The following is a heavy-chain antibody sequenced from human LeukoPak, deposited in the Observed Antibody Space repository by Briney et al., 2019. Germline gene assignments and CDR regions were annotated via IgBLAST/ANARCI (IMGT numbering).Heavy chain of an antibody. CDR1: GGSISSYY. D-gene: IGHD1-26*01. CDR2: ISYSGST. V-gene: IGHV4-59*01. J-gene: IGHJ4*02. Sequence: SETLSLTCTVSGGSISSYYWSWIRQPPGEGLEWIGYISYSGSTNYNPSLKSRASISVDTSKNQFSLKLSSVTAADTAVYYCARDPGGWPYYFDYWGQGTLVTVSS. CDR3: ARDPGGWPYYFDY.